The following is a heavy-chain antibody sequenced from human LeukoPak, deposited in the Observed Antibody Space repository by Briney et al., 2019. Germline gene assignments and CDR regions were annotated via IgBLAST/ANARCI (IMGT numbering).Heavy chain of an antibody. J-gene: IGHJ4*02. D-gene: IGHD6-13*01. V-gene: IGHV4-61*02. CDR1: GVSITSGTYY. Sequence: PSQTLSLTCTVSGVSITSGTYYWTWIRQPAGKGLEWIGRIYSTGRVNYNPSLKSRVTISVDTSKNQFSLELSSVTAADTAVYYCARVDSSNWYEYRGYFDYWGQGTLVTVSS. CDR2: IYSTGRV. CDR3: ARVDSSNWYEYRGYFDY.